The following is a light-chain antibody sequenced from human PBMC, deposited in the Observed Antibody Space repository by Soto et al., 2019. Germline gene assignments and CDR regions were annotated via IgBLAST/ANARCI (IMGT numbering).Light chain of an antibody. CDR3: CSYAGSYTLV. CDR1: SSDVGGYNY. CDR2: DVN. J-gene: IGLJ1*01. Sequence: QSALTQPRSVSGYPGQSVTISCTGTSSDVGGYNYVSWYQQHPGKAPKLMIYDVNKRPSGVPDRFSGSKSGNTASLTISGLQAEDEADYYCCSYAGSYTLVFGTGTKVTVL. V-gene: IGLV2-11*01.